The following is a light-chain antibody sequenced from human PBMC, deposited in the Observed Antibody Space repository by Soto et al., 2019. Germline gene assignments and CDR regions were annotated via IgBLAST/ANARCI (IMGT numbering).Light chain of an antibody. CDR1: QAIRSD. J-gene: IGKJ4*01. Sequence: EIVMTQSPVALSVSPGERATLSCRASQAIRSDLAWYQQKPGQAPRLLISDVSTRATGIPARFNGSGSGTEFTLAISSLQFEDFAVYYCHQYNNWPLTFGGGTKVDIK. CDR3: HQYNNWPLT. CDR2: DVS. V-gene: IGKV3-15*01.